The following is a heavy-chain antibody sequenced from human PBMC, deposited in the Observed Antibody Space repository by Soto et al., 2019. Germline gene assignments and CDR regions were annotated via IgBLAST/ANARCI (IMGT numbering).Heavy chain of an antibody. CDR1: GFTVSSNY. J-gene: IGHJ4*02. CDR2: IYSGGST. CDR3: ARDSRNRNFFDY. V-gene: IGHV3-53*01. Sequence: LRLSCAASGFTVSSNYMTWVRQAPGKGLEWVSVIYSGGSTYYADSVKGRFTISRDNSKNTLYLQMNSLRAEDTALYYCARDSRNRNFFDYWGQGTLVTVSS. D-gene: IGHD2-2*01.